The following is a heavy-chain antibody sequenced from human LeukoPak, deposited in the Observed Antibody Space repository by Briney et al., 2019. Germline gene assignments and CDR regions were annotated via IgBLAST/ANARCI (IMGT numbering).Heavy chain of an antibody. CDR3: ASRQYYDILTGQKLAHFDY. Sequence: PSETLSLTCTVSGGSIRSSSYYWGWIRQPPGKGLEWIGGIYYSGSTYYNPSLKSRLTISVDTSKNQFSLKLSSVTAADTAVYYCASRQYYDILTGQKLAHFDYWGQGTLVTVSS. CDR2: IYYSGST. J-gene: IGHJ4*02. D-gene: IGHD3-9*01. V-gene: IGHV4-39*01. CDR1: GGSIRSSSYY.